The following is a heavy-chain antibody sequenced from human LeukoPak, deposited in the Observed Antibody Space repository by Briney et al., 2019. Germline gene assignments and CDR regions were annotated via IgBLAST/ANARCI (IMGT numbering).Heavy chain of an antibody. J-gene: IGHJ4*02. V-gene: IGHV3-30-3*01. CDR2: IPYDGSNK. Sequence: GRSLRLSCAASGFTFSSYAMHWVRQAPGKGLEWVAVIPYDGSNKYYADSVKGRFTISRDNSKNTLYLQMNSLRAEDTAVYYCARDLSQQLTPFDYWGQGTLVTVSS. CDR1: GFTFSSYA. CDR3: ARDLSQQLTPFDY. D-gene: IGHD6-13*01.